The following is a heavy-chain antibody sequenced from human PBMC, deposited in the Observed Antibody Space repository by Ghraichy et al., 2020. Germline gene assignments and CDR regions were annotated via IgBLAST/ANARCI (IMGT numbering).Heavy chain of an antibody. D-gene: IGHD2-15*01. V-gene: IGHV3-23*01. Sequence: GGSLRLSCAASGFTFSSYAMSWVRQAPGKGLEWVSGISGSGVSTYYADSVKGRFTISRDNSKNTLYLQMSSLRAEDTAVYYCAKVLRGGRSGVDAFDIWGQGTKVTVSS. CDR1: GFTFSSYA. CDR2: ISGSGVST. J-gene: IGHJ3*02. CDR3: AKVLRGGRSGVDAFDI.